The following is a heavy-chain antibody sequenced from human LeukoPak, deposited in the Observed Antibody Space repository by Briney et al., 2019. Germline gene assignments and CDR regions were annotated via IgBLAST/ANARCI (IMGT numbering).Heavy chain of an antibody. Sequence: SVKVSCKASGGTFSSYAISWVRQAPGQGLEWMGGIIPIFGTANYAQKFQGRVTITADESTSTAYMELSSLRSEDTAVYYCAPKKRGYSYGNFDYWGQGTLVTVSS. J-gene: IGHJ4*02. D-gene: IGHD5-18*01. CDR3: APKKRGYSYGNFDY. CDR1: GGTFSSYA. V-gene: IGHV1-69*13. CDR2: IIPIFGTA.